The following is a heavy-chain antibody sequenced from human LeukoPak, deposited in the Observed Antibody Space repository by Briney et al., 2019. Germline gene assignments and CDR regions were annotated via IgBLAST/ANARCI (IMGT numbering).Heavy chain of an antibody. CDR3: ASIRGYSGYGNWFDP. J-gene: IGHJ5*02. V-gene: IGHV5-51*01. CDR2: IYPGDSDT. D-gene: IGHD5-12*01. Sequence: GESLKISCKGSGSSFTSYWIGWVRQMPGKGLEWMGIIYPGDSDTRYSPSFQGQVTISADKSISTAYLQWSSLKASDTAMYYCASIRGYSGYGNWFDPWGQGTLVTVSS. CDR1: GSSFTSYW.